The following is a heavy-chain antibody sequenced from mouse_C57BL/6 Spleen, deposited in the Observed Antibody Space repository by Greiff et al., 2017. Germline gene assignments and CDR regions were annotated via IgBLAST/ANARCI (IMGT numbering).Heavy chain of an antibody. D-gene: IGHD1-1*01. CDR2: ISSGRSTI. CDR3: ARSYYYGSSYPFD. V-gene: IGHV5-17*01. CDR1: GFTFSDYG. J-gene: IGHJ3*01. Sequence: EVMLVESGGGLVKPGGSLKLSCAASGFTFSDYGMHWVRQAPEKGLEWVAYISSGRSTIYSADTVKGRFTISRANAKNTLFLQMTSLRSEDTAMYYCARSYYYGSSYPFDWGQGTLVTVSA.